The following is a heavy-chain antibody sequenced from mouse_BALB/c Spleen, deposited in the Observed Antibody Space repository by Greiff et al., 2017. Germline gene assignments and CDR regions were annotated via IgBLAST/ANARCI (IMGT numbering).Heavy chain of an antibody. D-gene: IGHD3-1*01. CDR2: ISYDGSN. V-gene: IGHV3-6*02. J-gene: IGHJ4*01. CDR1: GYSITSGYY. CDR3: ARGGGYDYAMDY. Sequence: EVQVVESGPGLVKPSQSLSLTCSVTGYSITSGYYWNWIRQFPGNKLEWMGYISYDGSNNYNPSLKNRISITRDTSKNQFFLKLNSVTTEDTATYYCARGGGYDYAMDYWGQGTSVTVSS.